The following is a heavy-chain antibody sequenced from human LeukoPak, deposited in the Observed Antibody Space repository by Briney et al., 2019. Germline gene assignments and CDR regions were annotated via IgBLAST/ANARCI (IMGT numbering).Heavy chain of an antibody. CDR3: ARDGRWFDP. J-gene: IGHJ5*02. CDR1: GFAFNTFS. Sequence: GGSLRLSCAASGFAFNTFSMTWVRQAPGKGPEWLSYISGTSRTIYYADSVKGRFTISRDNAKNSLYLQMNSLRAEDTAVYYCARDGRWFDPWGQGTLVTVSS. CDR2: ISGTSRTI. V-gene: IGHV3-48*04.